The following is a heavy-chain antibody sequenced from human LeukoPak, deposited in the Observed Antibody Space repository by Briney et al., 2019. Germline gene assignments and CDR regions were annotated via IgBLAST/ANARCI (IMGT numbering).Heavy chain of an antibody. J-gene: IGHJ3*02. Sequence: ASVKVSCKASGYTFTSYDINWVRQATGQGLEWMGWMNPNSGNTGYAQKFQGRVTMTRNTSISTAYMELSSLRSEDTAAYYCAISSWYETDDAFDIWGQGTMVTVSS. CDR3: AISSWYETDDAFDI. CDR2: MNPNSGNT. D-gene: IGHD6-13*01. CDR1: GYTFTSYD. V-gene: IGHV1-8*01.